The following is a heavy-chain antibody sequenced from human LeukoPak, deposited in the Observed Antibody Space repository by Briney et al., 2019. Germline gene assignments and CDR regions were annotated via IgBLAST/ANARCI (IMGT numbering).Heavy chain of an antibody. J-gene: IGHJ6*02. CDR3: ARDRLLWFGEFAYYYGMDV. V-gene: IGHV3-7*01. CDR2: IKQDGREN. Sequence: GGSLRLSCAGSGFTFYDYWMTWVRQAPEKGLQWVANIKQDGRENNYVDSVKGRFTISRDNAKNSLYLQMNSLRVEDTAVYYCARDRLLWFGEFAYYYGMDVWGQGTTVTVSS. D-gene: IGHD3-10*01. CDR1: GFTFYDYW.